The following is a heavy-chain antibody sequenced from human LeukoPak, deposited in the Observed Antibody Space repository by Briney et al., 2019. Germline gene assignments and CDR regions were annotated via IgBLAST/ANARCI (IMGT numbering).Heavy chain of an antibody. CDR3: AKDLSYYTTWSPSDY. V-gene: IGHV3-23*01. CDR2: ISGNDDST. CDR1: GFACSYYA. D-gene: IGHD3-10*01. J-gene: IGHJ4*02. Sequence: GGSLRLSCAASGFACSYYAMSWVRQAPGKGLEWVSVISGNDDSTNYADSVKGRFTISRDNSKNTLYLQMNRLRAEDTAVYYCAKDLSYYTTWSPSDYWGQGTLVTVSS.